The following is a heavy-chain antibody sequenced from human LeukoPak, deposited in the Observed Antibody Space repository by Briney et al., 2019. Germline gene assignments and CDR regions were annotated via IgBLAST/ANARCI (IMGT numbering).Heavy chain of an antibody. Sequence: GGSLRLSCVGSGFTSIAYALTWARQAPGKGLEWVSGISGGGVTTYYADSVKGRFTISRDNSKNTLYLQMNSLRAEDTAVYYCARIRKGQWLVVGDYWGQGTLVTVSS. J-gene: IGHJ4*02. CDR1: GFTSIAYA. CDR3: ARIRKGQWLVVGDY. D-gene: IGHD6-19*01. CDR2: ISGGGVTT. V-gene: IGHV3-23*01.